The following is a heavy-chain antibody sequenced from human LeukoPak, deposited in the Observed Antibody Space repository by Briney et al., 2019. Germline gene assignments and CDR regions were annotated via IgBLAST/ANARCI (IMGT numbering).Heavy chain of an antibody. CDR2: INHSGST. D-gene: IGHD6-13*01. CDR3: ARDSSRPYSSSWYEIRYYYYYGMDV. J-gene: IGHJ6*02. V-gene: IGHV4-34*01. CDR1: GGSFSGYY. Sequence: PSETLSLTCAVYGGSFSGYYWSWIRQPPGKGLEWIGEINHSGSTNYNPSLKSRVTMSVDTSKNQFSLKLSSVTAADTAVYYCARDSSRPYSSSWYEIRYYYYYGMDVWGQGTTVTVSS.